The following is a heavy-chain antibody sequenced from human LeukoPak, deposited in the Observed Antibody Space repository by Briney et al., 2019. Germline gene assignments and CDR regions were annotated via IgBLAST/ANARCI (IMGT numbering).Heavy chain of an antibody. CDR2: ISGSGGST. CDR1: GFTFSSFA. Sequence: GGSLRLSCAASGFTFSSFAMSRVRQAPGKGLEWVSAISGSGGSTYYADSVKGRFTISRDNSKNTLYLQMNSLRAEDTAVYYCAKDLGIVVVPAASFDYWGQGTLVTVSS. D-gene: IGHD2-2*01. V-gene: IGHV3-23*01. CDR3: AKDLGIVVVPAASFDY. J-gene: IGHJ4*02.